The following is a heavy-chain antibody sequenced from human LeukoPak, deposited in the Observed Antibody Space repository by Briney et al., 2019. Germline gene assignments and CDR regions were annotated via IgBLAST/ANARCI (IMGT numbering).Heavy chain of an antibody. CDR1: GGSISSHY. Sequence: SETLSLTCIVSGGSISSHYWSWIRQPPGKGLEWIGYIHYSGSTNDNPSLKSRVTISLDTSKNQFSLKLSSVTAADTAVYYCARALGSSIYYLYDWGQGTLVTVSS. D-gene: IGHD2-21*01. CDR3: ARALGSSIYYLYD. CDR2: IHYSGST. J-gene: IGHJ4*02. V-gene: IGHV4-59*11.